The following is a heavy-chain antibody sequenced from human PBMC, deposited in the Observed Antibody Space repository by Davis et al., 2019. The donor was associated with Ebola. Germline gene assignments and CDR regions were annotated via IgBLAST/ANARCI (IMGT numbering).Heavy chain of an antibody. CDR1: GFSVSDSY. Sequence: PGGSLRLSCAVSGFSVSDSYMHWVRQAPGKGLEWVSVLYSSGSTTYYADSVQGRFTISRDNSENTLYLQMNSLTADDTAVYFCARAVFHEVLDSWGQGTPVTVSS. J-gene: IGHJ4*02. V-gene: IGHV3-66*03. CDR3: ARAVFHEVLDS. CDR2: LYSSGSTT. D-gene: IGHD3-3*01.